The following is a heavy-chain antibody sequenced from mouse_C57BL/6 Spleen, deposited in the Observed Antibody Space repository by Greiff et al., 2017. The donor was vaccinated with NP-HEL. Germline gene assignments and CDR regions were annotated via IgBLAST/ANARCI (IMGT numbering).Heavy chain of an antibody. D-gene: IGHD3-2*02. CDR1: GYTFTSYW. CDR2: INPGNGGT. Sequence: QVQLQQPGTELVKPGASVKLSCKASGYTFTSYWMHWMKQRPGQGLEWIGNINPGNGGTNYNEKFKSKATLTVDKSSSTAYMHLSSLTSEDSAVYYCAEGQLRLRLAYWGQGTLVTVSA. V-gene: IGHV1-53*01. CDR3: AEGQLRLRLAY. J-gene: IGHJ3*01.